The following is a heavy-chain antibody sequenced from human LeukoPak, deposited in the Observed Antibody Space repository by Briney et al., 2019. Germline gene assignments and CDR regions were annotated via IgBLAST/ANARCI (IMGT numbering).Heavy chain of an antibody. CDR2: IYHSGST. CDR3: ARDRLTYYYDSSGLNWFDP. J-gene: IGHJ5*02. Sequence: SETLSLTCTVSGDSISSSGYYWGWIRQPPGKGLEWIGSIYHSGSTYYNPSLKSRVTISVDTSKNQFSLKLSSVTAADTAVYYCARDRLTYYYDSSGLNWFDPWGQGTLVTVSS. CDR1: GDSISSSGYY. V-gene: IGHV4-39*07. D-gene: IGHD3-22*01.